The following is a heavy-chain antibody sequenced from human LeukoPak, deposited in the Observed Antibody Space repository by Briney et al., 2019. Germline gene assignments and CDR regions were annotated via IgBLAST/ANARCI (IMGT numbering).Heavy chain of an antibody. Sequence: SETLSLTCTVSGGSISSSSYYWGWIRQPPGKGLEWIGSIYYSGSTHYNPSLKSRVTISVDTSKNQFSLKLSSVTAADTAVYYCARENTYYYGSGSPGYFDYWGQGTLVTVSS. CDR1: GGSISSSSYY. J-gene: IGHJ4*02. V-gene: IGHV4-39*07. CDR3: ARENTYYYGSGSPGYFDY. D-gene: IGHD3-10*01. CDR2: IYYSGST.